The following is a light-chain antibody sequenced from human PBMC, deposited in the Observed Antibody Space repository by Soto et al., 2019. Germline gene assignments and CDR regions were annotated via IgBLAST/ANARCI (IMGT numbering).Light chain of an antibody. CDR2: DAS. V-gene: IGKV3-11*01. CDR3: QQHNNWPLT. Sequence: EIVLTQSPATLSLSPGERATLSCRATENLRTFLAWYQQKAGQTPRLLIYDASNRATGIPDRFSGSGSGTDFTLTISNLEPEDSAVYYCQQHNNWPLTFGGGTKVEIK. CDR1: ENLRTF. J-gene: IGKJ4*01.